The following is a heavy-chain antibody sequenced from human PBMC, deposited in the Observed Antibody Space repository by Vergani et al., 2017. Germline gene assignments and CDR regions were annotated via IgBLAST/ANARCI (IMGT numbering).Heavy chain of an antibody. CDR1: GYTFTSYY. CDR3: ARDSRYCSSTSCYVGRDWFDP. CDR2: INPSGGST. Sequence: QVQLVQSGAEVKKPGASVKVSCKASGYTFTSYYMHWVRQAPGQGLEWMGIINPSGGSTSYAQKFQGRFTMTRDTSTSTVYMELSSLSSEDTAVYYCARDSRYCSSTSCYVGRDWFDPWGQGTLVTVSS. V-gene: IGHV1-46*01. J-gene: IGHJ5*02. D-gene: IGHD2-2*01.